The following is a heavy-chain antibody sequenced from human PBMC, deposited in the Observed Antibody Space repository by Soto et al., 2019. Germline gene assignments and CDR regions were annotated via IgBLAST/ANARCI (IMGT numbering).Heavy chain of an antibody. V-gene: IGHV4-39*01. CDR3: ARLSSGWPNYFDY. J-gene: IGHJ4*02. D-gene: IGHD6-19*01. CDR1: GGSISSDNYY. CDR2: IYYSGST. Sequence: SETLSLTCTVSGGSISSDNYYWAWIRQPPGKGLEWIGSIYYSGSTYYDPSLKSRVTISVDTSKNQFSLKLSSVTAADTALYYCARLSSGWPNYFDYWGQATLLTVST.